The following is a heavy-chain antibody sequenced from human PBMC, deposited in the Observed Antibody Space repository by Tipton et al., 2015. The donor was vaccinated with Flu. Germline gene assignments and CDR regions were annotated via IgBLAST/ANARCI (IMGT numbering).Heavy chain of an antibody. D-gene: IGHD3-9*01. V-gene: IGHV4-31*03. CDR2: IYYSGST. CDR3: ARDLVPYYDILTGYYRTDAFDI. J-gene: IGHJ3*02. Sequence: TLSLTCTVSGGSISSGGYYWSWIRQHPGKGLEWIGYIYYSGSTYYNPSLKSRVTISVDTSKNQFSLKLSSVTAADTAVYYCARDLVPYYDILTGYYRTDAFDIWGQGTMVTVSS. CDR1: GGSISSGGYY.